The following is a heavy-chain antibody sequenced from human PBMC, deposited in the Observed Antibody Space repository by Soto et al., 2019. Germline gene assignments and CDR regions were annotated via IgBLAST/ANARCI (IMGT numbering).Heavy chain of an antibody. CDR2: INQSGSP. CDR1: AGSFIGCY. CDR3: SIGVPLGHYSADV. J-gene: IGHJ6*02. Sequence: PSETLSLTCSVYAGSFIGCYWSWIRQPPGKGREWIGEINQSGSPNYSPSLKSRVNISVDTAKKQFSLKLNSLPDAYTDVYDCSIGVPLGHYSADVWRQGTTV. D-gene: IGHD2-15*01. V-gene: IGHV4-34*01.